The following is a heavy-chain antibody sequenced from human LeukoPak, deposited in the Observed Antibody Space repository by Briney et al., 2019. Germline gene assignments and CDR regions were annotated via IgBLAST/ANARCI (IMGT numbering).Heavy chain of an antibody. CDR1: GGSISSGSYY. D-gene: IGHD6-19*01. Sequence: SEALSLTCTVSGGSISSGSYYWSWIRQPAGKGLEWIGRIYTSGSTNYNPSLKSRVTISVDTSKNQFSLKLSSVTAADTAVYDCASGYSSGWSQYYYWGQGILVTVSS. CDR3: ASGYSSGWSQYYY. V-gene: IGHV4-61*02. J-gene: IGHJ4*02. CDR2: IYTSGST.